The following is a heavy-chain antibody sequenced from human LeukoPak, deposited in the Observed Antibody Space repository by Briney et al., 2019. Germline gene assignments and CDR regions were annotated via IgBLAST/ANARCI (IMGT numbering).Heavy chain of an antibody. D-gene: IGHD2-15*01. V-gene: IGHV1-69*05. CDR1: GGTFSSYA. Sequence: GASVKVSCKASGGTFSSYAISWVRQAPGQGLEWMGRIIPIFGTANYAQKFQGRVTITTDESMSTAYMELSSLRSEDTAVYYCARDGIDCSGGSCCSLRYYYYYMDVWGKGTTVTVSS. J-gene: IGHJ6*03. CDR3: ARDGIDCSGGSCCSLRYYYYYMDV. CDR2: IIPIFGTA.